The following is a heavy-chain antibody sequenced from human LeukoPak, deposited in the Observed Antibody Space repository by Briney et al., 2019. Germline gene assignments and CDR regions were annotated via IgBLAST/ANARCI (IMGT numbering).Heavy chain of an antibody. CDR3: ARRIAAAGTAFDY. CDR2: IYPGDSDT. J-gene: IGHJ4*02. D-gene: IGHD6-13*01. V-gene: IGHV5-51*01. Sequence: EESLKISCKGSGYSFTSYWIGWVRQVPGKGLEWMGIIYPGDSDTRYSPSFQGQVTISADKSISTAYLQWSSLKASDTAMYYCARRIAAAGTAFDYWGQGPLVTVSS. CDR1: GYSFTSYW.